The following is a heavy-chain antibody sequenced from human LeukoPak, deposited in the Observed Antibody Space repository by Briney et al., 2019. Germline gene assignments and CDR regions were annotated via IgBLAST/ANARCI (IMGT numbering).Heavy chain of an antibody. CDR2: TQYDGRNK. V-gene: IGHV3-30*02. CDR1: GFTFSRYG. Sequence: RPGGSLRLSCTASGFTFSRYGIHWVRQAPGKGLEWVAFTQYDGRNKYYADSVKGRFTISRDNSKNMLYLQMNSLRAEDTAVYYCAKVATGGYYWDYFDYWGQGTLVTVSS. J-gene: IGHJ4*02. D-gene: IGHD3-3*01. CDR3: AKVATGGYYWDYFDY.